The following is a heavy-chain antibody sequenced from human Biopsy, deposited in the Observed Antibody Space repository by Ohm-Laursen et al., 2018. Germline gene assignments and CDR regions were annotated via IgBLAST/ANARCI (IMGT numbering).Heavy chain of an antibody. D-gene: IGHD3-3*01. CDR1: GDSISIYY. Sequence: GTLSLTCHVSGDSISIYYWSWIRQPPGKGLEWIGNFYCSGSTNYNPSLKSRITMSLDRSKSQVSLRMNSVTAADTAVYYCARARIKTSGVLIPETYYFDSWGQGTLVTVSS. CDR2: FYCSGST. J-gene: IGHJ4*02. V-gene: IGHV4-59*01. CDR3: ARARIKTSGVLIPETYYFDS.